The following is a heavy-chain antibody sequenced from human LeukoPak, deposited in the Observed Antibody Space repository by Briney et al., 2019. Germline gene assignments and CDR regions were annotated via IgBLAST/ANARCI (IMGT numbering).Heavy chain of an antibody. Sequence: GGSLRLSCAASGFTFSSYSMNWVRQAPGKGLEWFSSISSSSGFIYYADSVKGRFTISRDNAKNSLFLQMTSLRAEDTAVYYCARGSTGTTDLNFDYWGQGTLVTVSS. V-gene: IGHV3-21*01. CDR1: GFTFSSYS. J-gene: IGHJ4*02. CDR2: ISSSSGFI. CDR3: ARGSTGTTDLNFDY. D-gene: IGHD1-1*01.